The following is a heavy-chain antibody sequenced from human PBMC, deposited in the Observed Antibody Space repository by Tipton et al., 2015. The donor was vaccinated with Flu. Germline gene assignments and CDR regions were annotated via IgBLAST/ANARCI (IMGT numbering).Heavy chain of an antibody. CDR3: AKEGDATAVWGGIVVNVFEH. CDR1: GFSLSSSA. CDR2: IAEGGSR. D-gene: IGHD3-16*02. V-gene: IGHV3-23*01. Sequence: TGSGFSLSSSAMSWVRQAPGKGLEWVSGIAEGGSRYYADSVRGRFTISRDASKLYLQMTSLRADDTAIYYCAKEGDATAVWGGIVVNVFEHWGQGPLVTVSS. J-gene: IGHJ1*01.